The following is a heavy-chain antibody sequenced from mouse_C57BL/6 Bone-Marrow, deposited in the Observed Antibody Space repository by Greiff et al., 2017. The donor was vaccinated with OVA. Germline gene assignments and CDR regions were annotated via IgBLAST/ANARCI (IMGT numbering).Heavy chain of an antibody. Sequence: EVQLVESGGDLVKPGGSLKLSCAASGFTFSSYGMSWVRQTPDKRLEWVATISSGGSYTYYPDSVKGRFTISGDTAKNTLYLQMSSLKSEDTAMYYCARRPIYYGYDGWFAYWGQGTLVTVSA. CDR3: ARRPIYYGYDGWFAY. CDR1: GFTFSSYG. CDR2: ISSGGSYT. J-gene: IGHJ3*01. V-gene: IGHV5-6*01. D-gene: IGHD2-2*01.